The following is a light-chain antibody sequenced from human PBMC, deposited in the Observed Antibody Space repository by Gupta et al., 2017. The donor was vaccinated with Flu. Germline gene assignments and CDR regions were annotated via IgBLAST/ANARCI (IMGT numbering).Light chain of an antibody. CDR2: GAS. J-gene: IGKJ1*01. CDR3: QQSFGSLPT. CDR1: QSILHISNNKNY. Sequence: DIVLRQSPDSLAVSLGERATINCKSSQSILHISNNKNYLVWYQQKPGQPPKLLISGASMRASGVPDRFSGSGSGTDFTLNISGLQAEDVAVYYCQQSFGSLPTVGQGTKVEI. V-gene: IGKV4-1*01.